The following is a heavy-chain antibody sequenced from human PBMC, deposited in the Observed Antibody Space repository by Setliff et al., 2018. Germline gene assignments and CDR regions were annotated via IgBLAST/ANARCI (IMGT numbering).Heavy chain of an antibody. CDR1: GGTFA. J-gene: IGHJ6*03. D-gene: IGHD1-7*01. CDR2: TIPTLPLP. Sequence: SVKVSCKASGGTFAITWVRQAPGQGLEWMGGTIPTLPLPNYAVKFQGRITITADKSTSTAYMELSSLRSDDTAVYYCARNAITGTTRKYYYYMDAWGQGTTVTVSS. V-gene: IGHV1-69*10. CDR3: ARNAITGTTRKYYYYMDA.